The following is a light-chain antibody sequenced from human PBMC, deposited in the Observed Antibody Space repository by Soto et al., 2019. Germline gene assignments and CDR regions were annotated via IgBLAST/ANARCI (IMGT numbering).Light chain of an antibody. CDR2: GAS. V-gene: IGKV3-20*01. J-gene: IGKJ4*01. CDR1: QSVSSSY. CDR3: EQYGSSTT. Sequence: EIVLTQSPGTLSLSPGERATLSCRASQSVSSSYLAWYQQKPGQAPRLLFDGASCSATGITERFSGSGSGTDFPLTISILEHEDVAVYYCEQYGSSTTFGGGTKVEIK.